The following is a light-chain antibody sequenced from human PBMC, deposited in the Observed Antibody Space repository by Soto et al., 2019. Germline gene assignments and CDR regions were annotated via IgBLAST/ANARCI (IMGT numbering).Light chain of an antibody. CDR3: CSYAGDLAL. J-gene: IGLJ2*01. Sequence: QSALTQPRSVSGSPGQSVTISCTGTSSDVGGYDFVSWYQQHPGKAPKLMISDVSKRPSGVPDRFSGSKSGNTASLTISGLLAEDEADYYCCSYAGDLALFGGGTKLTVL. V-gene: IGLV2-11*01. CDR2: DVS. CDR1: SSDVGGYDF.